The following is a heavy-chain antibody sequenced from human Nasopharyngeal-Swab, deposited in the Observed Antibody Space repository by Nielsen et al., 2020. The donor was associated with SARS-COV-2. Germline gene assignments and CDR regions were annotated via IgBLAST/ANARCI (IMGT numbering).Heavy chain of an antibody. CDR1: GFTFSSYA. D-gene: IGHD5-24*01. CDR2: ISGSGGST. J-gene: IGHJ3*02. Sequence: ETLSLTCAASGFTFSSYAMSWVRQAPGKGLEWVSAISGSGGSTYYADSVKGRFTISRDNSKNTLYLQMNSLRAEDTAVYYCAKGKGMADAFDIWGQGTMVTVSS. CDR3: AKGKGMADAFDI. V-gene: IGHV3-23*01.